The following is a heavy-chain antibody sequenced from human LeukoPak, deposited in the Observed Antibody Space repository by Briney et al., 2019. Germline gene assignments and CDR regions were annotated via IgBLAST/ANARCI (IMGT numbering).Heavy chain of an antibody. CDR3: AKGSIAVAGRYYFDY. D-gene: IGHD6-19*01. CDR1: GFTLSSAV. J-gene: IGHJ4*02. V-gene: IGHV3-23*01. Sequence: PGGSLRLSCAASGFTLSSAVMSWVRQAPGKRLEWVSGISGSGGSTYYTDSVKGRITISRDNSKNTLYLQLNSLRAEDTAVYYCAKGSIAVAGRYYFDYWGQGTLVTVSS. CDR2: ISGSGGST.